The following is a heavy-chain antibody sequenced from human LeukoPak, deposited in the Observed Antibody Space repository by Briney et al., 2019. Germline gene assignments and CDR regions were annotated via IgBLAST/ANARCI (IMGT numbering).Heavy chain of an antibody. D-gene: IGHD5-18*01. Sequence: GGSLRLSCAASGFTFSSYWMSWVRQAPGKGLEWVANIKQDGSEKYYVDSVKGRFTISRDNAKNSLYLQMNSLRAEDTAVYYCASALPRIQLWQGNYWGQGTLVAVSS. CDR1: GFTFSSYW. V-gene: IGHV3-7*03. CDR2: IKQDGSEK. CDR3: ASALPRIQLWQGNY. J-gene: IGHJ4*02.